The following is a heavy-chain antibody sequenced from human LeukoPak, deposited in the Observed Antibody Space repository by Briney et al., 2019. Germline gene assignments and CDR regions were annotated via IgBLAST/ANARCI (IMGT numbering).Heavy chain of an antibody. CDR2: ISGSGGST. CDR3: AKDQYQLLYET. CDR1: GFTFSSYA. D-gene: IGHD2-2*02. J-gene: IGHJ5*02. Sequence: GGPLRLSCAASGFTFSSYAMSWVRQAPGKGLEWVSAISGSGGSTYYADSVKGRFTISRDNSKNTLYLQMNSLRAEDTAVYYCAKDQYQLLYETWGQGTLVTVSS. V-gene: IGHV3-23*01.